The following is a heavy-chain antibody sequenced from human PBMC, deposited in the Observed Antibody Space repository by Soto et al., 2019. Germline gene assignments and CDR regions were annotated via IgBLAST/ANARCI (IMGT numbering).Heavy chain of an antibody. Sequence: SETLSLTCTVSGGSISRGGYYWSWIRQHPGKGRGGIGYIYYSGGTYSNPSLRSRVTISVATSKNQFSLKLSSVTAADTAVYYCARAERDDLFDYWGQGTLVTVSS. CDR3: ARAERDDLFDY. J-gene: IGHJ4*02. CDR2: IYYSGGT. CDR1: GGSISRGGYY. V-gene: IGHV4-31*03.